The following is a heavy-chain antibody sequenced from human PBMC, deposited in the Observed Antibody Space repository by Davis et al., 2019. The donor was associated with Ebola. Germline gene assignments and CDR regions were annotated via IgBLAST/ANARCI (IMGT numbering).Heavy chain of an antibody. CDR3: ARGWLRSGLDY. D-gene: IGHD5-12*01. CDR1: GDSVSGSSGA. Sequence: HSQTLSLTCAISGDSVSGSSGAWNWIRQSPSRGLEWLGRTYYSSKWYNDYAASVKSRITINPDTSKNQFSLQLDSVTPEDTAVYYCARGWLRSGLDYWGQGILVTVSS. CDR2: TYYSSKWYN. J-gene: IGHJ4*02. V-gene: IGHV6-1*01.